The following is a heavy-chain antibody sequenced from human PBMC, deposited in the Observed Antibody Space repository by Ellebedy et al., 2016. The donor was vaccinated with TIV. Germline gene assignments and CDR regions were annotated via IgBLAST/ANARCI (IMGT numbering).Heavy chain of an antibody. J-gene: IGHJ4*02. CDR2: LISICYTI. CDR3: ARDQRSGSYYNPDFDY. Sequence: GESLKISCASSGFTFSDYSMSWIRQAPWMGPDLLSYLISICYTIHYADSVKGRFTISRDNAKNSLYLQVNSLRAEDTAVYYCARDQRSGSYYNPDFDYWGQGTQVTVSS. D-gene: IGHD3-10*01. CDR1: GFTFSDYS. V-gene: IGHV3-11*01.